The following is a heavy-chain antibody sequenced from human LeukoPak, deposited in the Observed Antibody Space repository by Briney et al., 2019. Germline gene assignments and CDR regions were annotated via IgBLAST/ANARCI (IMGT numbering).Heavy chain of an antibody. V-gene: IGHV1-46*01. CDR1: GGTFSSYA. J-gene: IGHJ4*02. Sequence: ASVKVSCKAPGGTFSSYAISWVRQAPGQGLEWMGIINPSGGSTSYAQKFQGRVTMTRDTSTSTVYMELSSLRSEDTAVYYCARGHLDYWGQGTLVTVSS. CDR3: ARGHLDY. CDR2: INPSGGST.